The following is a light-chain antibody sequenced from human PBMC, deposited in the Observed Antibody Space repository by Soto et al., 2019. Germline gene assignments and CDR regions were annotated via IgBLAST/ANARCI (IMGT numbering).Light chain of an antibody. CDR3: GTWHNTLSAVV. CDR2: ESN. J-gene: IGLJ3*02. CDR1: SSSIGNNY. Sequence: QSVLTQPPSVSAAPGQTVTISCSGSSSSIGNNYVSWYQQLPGSAPKLLIYESNKRPSGIPDRFSGSKSGTSATLGITGLQTGDEADYYCGTWHNTLSAVVFGGGTKLTVL. V-gene: IGLV1-51*02.